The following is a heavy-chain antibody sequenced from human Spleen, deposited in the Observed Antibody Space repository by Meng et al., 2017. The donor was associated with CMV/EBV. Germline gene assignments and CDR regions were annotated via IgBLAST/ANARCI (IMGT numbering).Heavy chain of an antibody. Sequence: SETLSLTCTVSGGSISSYYWSWIRQPPGKGLEWIGYIYYSGSTNYNPSLKSRVTISVDTSKNQFSLKLSSVTAADTAVYYCARDTRYCSSTSCYGPYYYGMDVWGQGTTVTVSS. CDR2: IYYSGST. J-gene: IGHJ6*02. CDR1: GGSISSYY. CDR3: ARDTRYCSSTSCYGPYYYGMDV. D-gene: IGHD2-2*01. V-gene: IGHV4-59*01.